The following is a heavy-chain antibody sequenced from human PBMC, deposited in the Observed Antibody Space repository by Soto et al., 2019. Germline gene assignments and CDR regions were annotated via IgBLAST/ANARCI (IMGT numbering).Heavy chain of an antibody. V-gene: IGHV1-18*01. J-gene: IGHJ4*02. Sequence: SVKVACKAAGYTFTSYVVSWGRQAPGQGLEWMGWISAYNGNTNYAQKLQGRVTMTTDTSTSTAYMELRSLRSDDTAVYYCARWAVSAADNWGQGTLVTGSS. D-gene: IGHD2-2*01. CDR3: ARWAVSAADN. CDR1: GYTFTSYV. CDR2: ISAYNGNT.